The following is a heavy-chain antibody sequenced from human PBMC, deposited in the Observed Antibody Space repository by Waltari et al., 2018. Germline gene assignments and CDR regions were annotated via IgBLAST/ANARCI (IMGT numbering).Heavy chain of an antibody. J-gene: IGHJ4*02. CDR2: IFPADSDT. CDR1: GYTFTSNW. Sequence: EVQLVQSGAEVKKPGESLKISCKASGYTFTSNWIGWVRQLPGKGLEWMGIIFPADSDTRYSPSFQGQVTISVDKSVSTAYLQGSSLKASDTAMYYCARQSSQSLDYWGQGTLVTMSS. CDR3: ARQSSQSLDY. V-gene: IGHV5-51*01. D-gene: IGHD6-6*01.